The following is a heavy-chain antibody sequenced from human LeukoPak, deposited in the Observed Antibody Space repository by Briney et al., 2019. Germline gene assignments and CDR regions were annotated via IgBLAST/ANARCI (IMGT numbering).Heavy chain of an antibody. CDR3: AKPGRCSSTSCYVGGGDY. Sequence: GGSLRLSCAASGFTFSSYEMNWVRQAPGKGLERVSYISSSGSTIYYADSVKGRFTISRDNSKNTLYLQMNSLRAEDTAVYYCAKPGRCSSTSCYVGGGDYWGQGTLVTVSS. CDR1: GFTFSSYE. D-gene: IGHD2-2*01. V-gene: IGHV3-48*03. J-gene: IGHJ4*02. CDR2: ISSSGSTI.